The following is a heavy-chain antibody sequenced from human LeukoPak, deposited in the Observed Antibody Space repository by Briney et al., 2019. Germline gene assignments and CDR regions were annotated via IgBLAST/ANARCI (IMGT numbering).Heavy chain of an antibody. V-gene: IGHV3-30-3*02. J-gene: IGHJ4*02. D-gene: IGHD6-6*01. CDR2: ISYDGSNK. Sequence: GRSLRLSCAASGFTFSSYAMHWVRQAPGKGLEWVAVISYDGSNKYYADSVKGRFTISRDNSKNTLYLQMNSLRAEDTAVYYCAKSSERIAARPYYFDYWGQGTLVTVSS. CDR1: GFTFSSYA. CDR3: AKSSERIAARPYYFDY.